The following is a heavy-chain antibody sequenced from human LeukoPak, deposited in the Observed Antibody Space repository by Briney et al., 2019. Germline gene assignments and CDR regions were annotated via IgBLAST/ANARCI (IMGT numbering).Heavy chain of an antibody. CDR1: GYTLTELS. CDR3: ARRRISNRGGMRNYDILTGYWDY. J-gene: IGHJ4*02. V-gene: IGHV1-24*01. CDR2: FDPEDGET. D-gene: IGHD3-9*01. Sequence: GASVKVSCKVSGYTLTELSMHWVRQAPGKGLEWMGGFDPEDGETIYAQKFQGRVTMTEDTSTDTAYMELSSLRSEDTAVYYCARRRISNRGGMRNYDILTGYWDYWGQGTLVTVSS.